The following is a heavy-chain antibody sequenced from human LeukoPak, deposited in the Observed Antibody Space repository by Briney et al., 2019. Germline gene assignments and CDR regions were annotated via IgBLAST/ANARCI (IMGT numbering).Heavy chain of an antibody. Sequence: ASVKVSCKASGYTFTSYAMHWVRQAPGQRLEWMGWINAGNGNTKYLQKFQGRVTITRDTSASTAYMELSSLRSEDTAVYYCAREPITIFGVVKANWFDPWGQGTLVTVSS. D-gene: IGHD3-3*01. CDR3: AREPITIFGVVKANWFDP. V-gene: IGHV1-3*01. CDR1: GYTFTSYA. J-gene: IGHJ5*02. CDR2: INAGNGNT.